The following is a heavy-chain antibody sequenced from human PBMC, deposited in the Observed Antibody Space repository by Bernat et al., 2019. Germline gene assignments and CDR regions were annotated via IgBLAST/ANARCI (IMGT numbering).Heavy chain of an antibody. J-gene: IGHJ4*02. V-gene: IGHV3-7*03. CDR1: GFTFSSYW. D-gene: IGHD3-3*01. Sequence: EVQLVESGGGLVQPGGSLRLSCAASGFTFSSYWMSWVRQAPGKGLEWVANIKQDGSEKYYVDSVKGRFTISRDNAKNSLYLQMNSLRAEDTAVYYCARAYYDFWSGYSTHFDYWGQGTLVTVSS. CDR2: IKQDGSEK. CDR3: ARAYYDFWSGYSTHFDY.